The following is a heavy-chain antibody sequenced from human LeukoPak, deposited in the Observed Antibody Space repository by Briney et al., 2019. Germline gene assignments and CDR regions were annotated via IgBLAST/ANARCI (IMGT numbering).Heavy chain of an antibody. CDR1: GRSISLGSYD. V-gene: IGHV4-61*02. D-gene: IGHD5-24*01. J-gene: IGHJ4*02. CDR3: ARGLATMLYYFDY. Sequence: PSETLSLTCTVSGRSISLGSYDSSWIRQPAGKGLEWIGRIYTSGSTNYNPSLKRRVTISVDTSKNQFSLKLSSVTVADTAVYYCARGLATMLYYFDYWGQGTLVTVS. CDR2: IYTSGST.